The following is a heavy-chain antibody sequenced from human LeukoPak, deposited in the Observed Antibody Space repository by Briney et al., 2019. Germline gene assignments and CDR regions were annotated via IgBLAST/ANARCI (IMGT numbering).Heavy chain of an antibody. Sequence: SETLSLTCTVSGGSISSGDYYWSWIRQPPGKGLEWIGYIDYSGSPFYYPSLKGRVSISVATSTNQFSLKLTSVTAADTAVYYCTRASSRATGYVKWFDSWGQGTLVTVSS. CDR1: GGSISSGDYY. D-gene: IGHD3-16*01. CDR3: TRASSRATGYVKWFDS. V-gene: IGHV4-30-4*01. J-gene: IGHJ5*01. CDR2: IDYSGSP.